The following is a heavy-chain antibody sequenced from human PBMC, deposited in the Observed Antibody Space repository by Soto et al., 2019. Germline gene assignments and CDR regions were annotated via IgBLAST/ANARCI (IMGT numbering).Heavy chain of an antibody. V-gene: IGHV3-30*18. D-gene: IGHD2-2*01. Sequence: QVQLVESGGGVVQPGRSLRLSCAASGFTFSNYAMHWVRQAPGKGLEWLAIISYDGDNEYYADSVRGRSTISRDNSKHTSYLQTNNRRHEDTAVYYCAKDGGPVYCNSPGCSAKHFDYWGQGTLVTVSS. J-gene: IGHJ4*02. CDR2: ISYDGDNE. CDR1: GFTFSNYA. CDR3: AKDGGPVYCNSPGCSAKHFDY.